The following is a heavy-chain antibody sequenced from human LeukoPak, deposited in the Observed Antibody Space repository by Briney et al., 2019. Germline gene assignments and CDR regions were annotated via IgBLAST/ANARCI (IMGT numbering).Heavy chain of an antibody. CDR2: ISSSSSYI. V-gene: IGHV3-21*01. CDR1: GFTFSSYS. J-gene: IGHJ4*02. CDR3: ARELKVPRRYFDY. Sequence: PGGSLRLSCAASGFTFSSYSMNWVRQAPGKGLEWVSSISSSSSYIYYADSVKGRFTISRDNAKNSLYLQMNSLRAEDTAVYYCARELKVPRRYFDYWGQGTLVTVSS.